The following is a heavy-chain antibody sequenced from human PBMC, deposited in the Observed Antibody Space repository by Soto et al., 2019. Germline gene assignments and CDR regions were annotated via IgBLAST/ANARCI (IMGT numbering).Heavy chain of an antibody. CDR1: GYSFTSYW. D-gene: IGHD2-15*01. CDR2: IYPGDSDT. J-gene: IGHJ5*02. CDR3: ARQEGLVTNLGPWFDP. Sequence: GESLKISCKVSGYSFTSYWIGWVRQMPGKGLEWMGIIYPGDSDTRYSPSFQGQVTISADKSISTAYLQWSSLKASDTAMYYCARQEGLVTNLGPWFDPWGQGTLVTVSS. V-gene: IGHV5-51*01.